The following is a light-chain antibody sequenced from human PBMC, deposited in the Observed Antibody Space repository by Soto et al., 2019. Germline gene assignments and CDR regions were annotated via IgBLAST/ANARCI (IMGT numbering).Light chain of an antibody. Sequence: EIVLTQSPGTLSLSPGERATLSCRASQSVSSSYLAWYQHKPGQAPRLLIYDTSSRDTGIPDRFSGSGSGTDFTLAISRLEPEDFAVYYCQQCGSSPSFGQGTKVELK. V-gene: IGKV3-20*01. J-gene: IGKJ1*01. CDR2: DTS. CDR3: QQCGSSPS. CDR1: QSVSSSY.